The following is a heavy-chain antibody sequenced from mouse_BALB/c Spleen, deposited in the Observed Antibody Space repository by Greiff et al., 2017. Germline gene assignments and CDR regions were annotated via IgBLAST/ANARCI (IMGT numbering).Heavy chain of an antibody. J-gene: IGHJ4*01. V-gene: IGHV1-77*01. CDR2: IYPGSGNT. D-gene: IGHD2-10*01. CDR3: ARERAYYGNYVNYAMDY. Sequence: VQLQQSGAELARPGASVKLSCKASGYTFTDYYINWVKQRTGQGLEWIGEIYPGSGNTYYNEKFKGKATLTADKSSSTAYMQLSSLTSEDSAVYFCARERAYYGNYVNYAMDYWGQGTSVTVSS. CDR1: GYTFTDYY.